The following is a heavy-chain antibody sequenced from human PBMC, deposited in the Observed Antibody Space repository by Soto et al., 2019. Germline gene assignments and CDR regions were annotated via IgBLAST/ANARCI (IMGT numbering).Heavy chain of an antibody. CDR1: GFIFTSSS. Sequence: SVKVSCKASGFIFTSSSVQWARQARGQRLEWIGWITVGTGNTNYAQKFQERVTIARDMSTSTAYMELSNLRSEDTAIYYCAAGDSSGYYGGWGQGTQVTVSS. CDR2: ITVGTGNT. CDR3: AAGDSSGYYGG. D-gene: IGHD3-22*01. V-gene: IGHV1-58*01. J-gene: IGHJ4*02.